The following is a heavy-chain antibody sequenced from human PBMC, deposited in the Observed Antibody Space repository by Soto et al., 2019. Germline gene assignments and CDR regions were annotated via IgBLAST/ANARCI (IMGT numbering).Heavy chain of an antibody. D-gene: IGHD5-12*01. Sequence: GGSLRLSCAASGFTFSSYSMNWVRQAPGKGLEWVSSISSSSSYIYYADSVKGRFTISRDNAKNSLYLQMNSLRAEDTAVYYCASASALDGYNYLYFDYWGQGTLVTGSS. V-gene: IGHV3-21*01. CDR1: GFTFSSYS. CDR3: ASASALDGYNYLYFDY. J-gene: IGHJ4*02. CDR2: ISSSSSYI.